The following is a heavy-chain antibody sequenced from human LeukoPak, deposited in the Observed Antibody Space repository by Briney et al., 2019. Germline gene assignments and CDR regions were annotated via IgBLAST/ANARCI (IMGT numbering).Heavy chain of an antibody. CDR1: GASISSYY. Sequence: SETLSLICTVSGASISSYYCSWIRQPPGKGLEWIGCIYYSGYTNYNPSLKSRVTISVDTSKNQFSLKLSSVTAADTAVYYCARSYSGYDTYYFDYWGQAALLTVSS. CDR2: IYYSGYT. CDR3: ARSYSGYDTYYFDY. V-gene: IGHV4-59*01. J-gene: IGHJ4*02. D-gene: IGHD5-12*01.